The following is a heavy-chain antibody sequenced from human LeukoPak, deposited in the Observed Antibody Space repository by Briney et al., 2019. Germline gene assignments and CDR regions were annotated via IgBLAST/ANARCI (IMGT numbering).Heavy chain of an antibody. CDR1: GGTFSSYA. CDR3: ARGGSSGYYYDWFDP. CDR2: IIPIFGTA. D-gene: IGHD3-22*01. V-gene: IGHV1-69*13. Sequence: ASVKVSCKASGGTFSSYAISWVRQAPGQGLEWMGGIIPIFGTANYAQKFQGRVTITADESTSTAYMELSSLRSEDMAVYYCARGGSSGYYYDWFDPWGQGTLVTVSS. J-gene: IGHJ5*02.